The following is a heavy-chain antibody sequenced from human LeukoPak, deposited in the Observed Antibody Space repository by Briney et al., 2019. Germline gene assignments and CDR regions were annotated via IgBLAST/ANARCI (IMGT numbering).Heavy chain of an antibody. J-gene: IGHJ4*02. Sequence: SQTLSLTCAVSGGSISSGGYSWSWIRQPPGKGLEWIGYIYHSGSTYYNPSLKSRVTISVDRSKNQFSLKLSSVTAADTAVYYCARAPMVRGVTGFDYWGQGTLVTVSS. CDR3: ARAPMVRGVTGFDY. CDR2: IYHSGST. D-gene: IGHD3-10*01. V-gene: IGHV4-30-2*01. CDR1: GGSISSGGYS.